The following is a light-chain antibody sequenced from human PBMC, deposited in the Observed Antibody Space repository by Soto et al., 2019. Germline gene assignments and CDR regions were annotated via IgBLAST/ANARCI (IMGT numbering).Light chain of an antibody. CDR3: QQFDDSVT. CDR2: GAS. Sequence: EIVMTQSPATLSVSPGERATLSCRASQSISTHLAWYQQKPGQAPRLLIFGASDRATGTPDRFSGSGSGTDFTLTISRLEPEDSAVYYCQQFDDSVTFGQGTRLEI. J-gene: IGKJ5*01. CDR1: QSISTH. V-gene: IGKV3D-15*01.